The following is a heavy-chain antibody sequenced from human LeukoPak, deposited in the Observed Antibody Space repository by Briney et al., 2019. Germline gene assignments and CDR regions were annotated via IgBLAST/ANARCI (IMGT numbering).Heavy chain of an antibody. V-gene: IGHV3-21*01. Sequence: PGGSLRLSCAASGFTFSSYSMNWVRQAPGKGLEWVSSISSSSSYIYYADSVKGRFTISRDNAKNSLYLQMNSLRAEDTAVYYCARNSSSWVTQGMDVWGQGTTVTVSS. CDR3: ARNSSSWVTQGMDV. J-gene: IGHJ6*02. CDR1: GFTFSSYS. D-gene: IGHD6-13*01. CDR2: ISSSSSYI.